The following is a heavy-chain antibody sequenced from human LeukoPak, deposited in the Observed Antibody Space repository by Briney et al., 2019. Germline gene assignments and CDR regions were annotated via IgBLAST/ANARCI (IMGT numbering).Heavy chain of an antibody. J-gene: IGHJ3*02. D-gene: IGHD2-8*02. V-gene: IGHV1-46*01. CDR3: ARVLVAASSDAFDI. CDR1: GYNFTTYY. Sequence: ASVKVSCKASGYNFTTYYMHWVRQAPGQGLEWMGIINPSLGSTRYAQKFQGSVTMTRDTSTSTLYMELSSLRSEDTAVYYCARVLVAASSDAFDIWGQGTMVSVS. CDR2: INPSLGST.